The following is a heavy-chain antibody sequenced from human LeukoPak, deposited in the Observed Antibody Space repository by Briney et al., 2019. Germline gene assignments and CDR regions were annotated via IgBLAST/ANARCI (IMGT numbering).Heavy chain of an antibody. J-gene: IGHJ3*02. CDR2: LSGSGDNR. Sequence: PGGSLRLSCEASGFTFTDYYMAWIRQAPGEGLEWVAYLSGSGDNRYYADSMKGRFTISRENAKSSVYLEMHGLRPEDTALYYCARGESGFDIWGQGTMVTVSS. CDR1: GFTFTDYY. D-gene: IGHD1-26*01. CDR3: ARGESGFDI. V-gene: IGHV3-11*01.